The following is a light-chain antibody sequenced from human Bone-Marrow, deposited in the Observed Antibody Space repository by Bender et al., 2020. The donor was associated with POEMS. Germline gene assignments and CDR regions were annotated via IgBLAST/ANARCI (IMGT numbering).Light chain of an antibody. CDR3: SSYTTSRTVV. J-gene: IGLJ2*01. Sequence: QSALTQPASVSGSPGQSITISCTGTSSDVGGYNYVSWYQQHPGKAPKLVIYDVSNRPSGVSNRFSGSKSGNTASLTISGLQGEDEADYYCSSYTTSRTVVFGGGTKLTVL. V-gene: IGLV2-14*03. CDR2: DVS. CDR1: SSDVGGYNY.